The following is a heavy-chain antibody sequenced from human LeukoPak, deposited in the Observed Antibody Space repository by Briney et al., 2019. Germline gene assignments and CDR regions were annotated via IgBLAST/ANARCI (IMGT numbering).Heavy chain of an antibody. Sequence: PGGSLRLSCAASGFTISSYPMHWVSQALGKGLEWVAVISYDGSNKYYADSGKGRFTISRDNSKNTLYLQMNSLRAEDTAVYYCARAASWSASWGIDVWGQGTTVTVSS. D-gene: IGHD3-3*01. CDR1: GFTISSYP. CDR2: ISYDGSNK. J-gene: IGHJ6*02. V-gene: IGHV3-30-3*01. CDR3: ARAASWSASWGIDV.